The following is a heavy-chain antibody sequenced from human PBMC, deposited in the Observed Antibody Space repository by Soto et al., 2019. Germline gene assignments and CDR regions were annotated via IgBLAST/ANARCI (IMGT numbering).Heavy chain of an antibody. Sequence: PVGSLRLSCAASGLTFSNYGMHWVRQAPGKGLEWVANIKQDGSEKYYVDSVKGRFTISRDNAKNSLYLQMNSLRAEDTAVYYCAREYYYDSSGVPSYWGQGTLVTVSS. D-gene: IGHD3-22*01. CDR3: AREYYYDSSGVPSY. CDR2: IKQDGSEK. CDR1: GLTFSNYG. J-gene: IGHJ4*02. V-gene: IGHV3-7*01.